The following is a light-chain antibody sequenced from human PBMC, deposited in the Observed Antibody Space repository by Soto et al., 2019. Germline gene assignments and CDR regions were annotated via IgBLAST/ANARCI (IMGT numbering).Light chain of an antibody. CDR2: GAS. J-gene: IGKJ3*01. CDR3: QQYGSSFT. V-gene: IGKV3-20*01. CDR1: QSVTSSY. Sequence: EIVLTQSPGTLSLSPGERATLSCRASQSVTSSYITWYQQKRGQAPRLLIYGASSRATGIPDRFSGSGSGTXXXXXXXRXEPEDFAVYYCQQYGSSFTFGPGTKVDIK.